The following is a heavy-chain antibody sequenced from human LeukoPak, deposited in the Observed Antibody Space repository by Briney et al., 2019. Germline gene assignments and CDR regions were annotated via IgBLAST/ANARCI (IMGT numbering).Heavy chain of an antibody. CDR1: GFTFSSYG. Sequence: GGSLRLSCAASGFTFSSYGMHWVRQASGKGLEWVAVISYDGSNKYYADSVKGRFTISRDNSKNTLYLQINSLRAEDTAVYYCVKVHGAAAFDYWGRGTLVTVSS. CDR3: VKVHGAAAFDY. D-gene: IGHD2-15*01. J-gene: IGHJ4*02. CDR2: ISYDGSNK. V-gene: IGHV3-30*18.